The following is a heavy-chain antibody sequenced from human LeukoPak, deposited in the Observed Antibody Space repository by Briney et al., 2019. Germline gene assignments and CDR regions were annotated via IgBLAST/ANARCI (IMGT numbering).Heavy chain of an antibody. Sequence: SETLSLTCTVSGGSISPYSCSWIRQSPGKGLEWIGYIYYSGTTNYNPSLKSRVTMSVDTSKSQFSLRLSSVTAADTAVYYCARAPPPSGYYYYYYYMDVWGTGTTVTVSS. CDR1: GGSISPYS. V-gene: IGHV4-59*01. CDR3: ARAPPPSGYYYYYYYMDV. D-gene: IGHD3-3*01. J-gene: IGHJ6*03. CDR2: IYYSGTT.